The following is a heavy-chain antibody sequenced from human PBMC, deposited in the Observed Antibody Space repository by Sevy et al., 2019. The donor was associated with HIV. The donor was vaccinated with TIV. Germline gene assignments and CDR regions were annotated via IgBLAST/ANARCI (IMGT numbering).Heavy chain of an antibody. CDR2: MNQDGTER. J-gene: IGHJ4*02. CDR1: GFSFSTYW. Sequence: GGSLRLSCAASGFSFSTYWMTWVRQAPGKGLEWVATMNQDGTERDYVDSVKGRFTISRDNPKTSLFLQMNSLRAEDTGVYYCVREGLGGFSYSLDCWGQGTLVTVSS. D-gene: IGHD3-16*01. CDR3: VREGLGGFSYSLDC. V-gene: IGHV3-7*01.